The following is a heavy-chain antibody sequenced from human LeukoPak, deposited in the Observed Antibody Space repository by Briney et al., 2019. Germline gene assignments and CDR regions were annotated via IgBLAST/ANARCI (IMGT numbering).Heavy chain of an antibody. V-gene: IGHV4-34*01. D-gene: IGHD1-26*01. CDR2: INHSGST. CDR1: GFTFSSYE. Sequence: GSLRLSCAASGFTFSSYEMNWVRQPPGKGLEWIGEINHSGSTNYNPSLKSRVTISIDTSKNQFSLKLSSVTAADTAVYYCARDGRFPPEVLPRYFDYWGQGTLVTVSS. CDR3: ARDGRFPPEVLPRYFDY. J-gene: IGHJ4*02.